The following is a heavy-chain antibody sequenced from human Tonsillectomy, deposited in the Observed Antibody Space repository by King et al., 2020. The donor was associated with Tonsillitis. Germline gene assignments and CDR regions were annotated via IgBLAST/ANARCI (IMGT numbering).Heavy chain of an antibody. D-gene: IGHD3-10*01. CDR1: GGSISSSTYY. Sequence: QLQESGPGLVKPSETLSLTCTVSGGSISSSTYYWGWIRQPPGKGLEWIGSIYYSGNTYYNPSLKSRVTISVDTSKNQFSLKLSSVTAADTAVYYCARRLYVLLWFGELPGWFDPWGQGTLVTVSS. V-gene: IGHV4-39*01. CDR2: IYYSGNT. CDR3: ARRLYVLLWFGELPGWFDP. J-gene: IGHJ5*02.